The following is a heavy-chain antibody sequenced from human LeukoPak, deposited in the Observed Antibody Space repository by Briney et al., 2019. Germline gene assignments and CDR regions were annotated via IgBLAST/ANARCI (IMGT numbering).Heavy chain of an antibody. V-gene: IGHV3-30-3*01. D-gene: IGHD6-6*01. CDR3: ARGRSLYYGMDV. Sequence: GRSLRLSCAASGFTFSTYAMHWVRQAPGKGLGWVAVISYDGTNKYYADSVKGRFTISRDNSKNTLYLQMNSLRAEDTAVYYCARGRSLYYGMDVWGQGTTVTVSS. J-gene: IGHJ6*02. CDR2: ISYDGTNK. CDR1: GFTFSTYA.